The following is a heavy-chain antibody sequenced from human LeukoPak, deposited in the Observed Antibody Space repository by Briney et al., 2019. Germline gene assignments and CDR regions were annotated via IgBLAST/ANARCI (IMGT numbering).Heavy chain of an antibody. CDR1: GYTFNGYY. J-gene: IGHJ3*02. Sequence: ASVKVSCKASGYTFNGYYMHWVRQAPGQGLEWMGWINPNSGGTNYAQKFQGWVTMTRDTSISTAYMELSRLRSDDTAVYYCARGGELRYFDWLLSGAFDIWGQGTMVTVSS. D-gene: IGHD3-9*01. V-gene: IGHV1-2*04. CDR3: ARGGELRYFDWLLSGAFDI. CDR2: INPNSGGT.